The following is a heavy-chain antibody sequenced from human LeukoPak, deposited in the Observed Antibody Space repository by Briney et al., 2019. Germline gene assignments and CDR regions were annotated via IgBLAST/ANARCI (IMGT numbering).Heavy chain of an antibody. CDR3: AREFTYYYDSSGHGFDP. J-gene: IGHJ5*02. D-gene: IGHD3-22*01. CDR1: GGSISSGDYY. V-gene: IGHV4-61*08. Sequence: SETLSLTCTVSGGSISSGDYYWSWIRQPPGKGLEWIRYIYYSGSTNYNPSLKSRVTISVDTSKNQFSLKLSSVTAADTAVYYCAREFTYYYDSSGHGFDPWGQGTLVTVSS. CDR2: IYYSGST.